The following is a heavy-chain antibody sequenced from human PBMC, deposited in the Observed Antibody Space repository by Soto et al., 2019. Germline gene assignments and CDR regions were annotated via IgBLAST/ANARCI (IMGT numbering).Heavy chain of an antibody. Sequence: ASVKVSCKASGGTFSSYTISWVRQAPGQGLEWMGRIIPILGIANYAQKFQGRVTITADKSTSTAYMELSSLRSEDTAVYYCARDLSPYYYGSGNQGDYWGQGTLVTVSS. D-gene: IGHD3-10*01. V-gene: IGHV1-69*04. CDR3: ARDLSPYYYGSGNQGDY. J-gene: IGHJ4*02. CDR2: IIPILGIA. CDR1: GGTFSSYT.